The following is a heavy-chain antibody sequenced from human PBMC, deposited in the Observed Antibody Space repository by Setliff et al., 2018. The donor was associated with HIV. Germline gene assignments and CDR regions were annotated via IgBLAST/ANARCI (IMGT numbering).Heavy chain of an antibody. Sequence: SETLSLTCALSGYSISNGYYWGWIRQPSGKGLEWIGSIYHTGSTNYSPSLKSRVTISVDTSKNQFSLKLSSVTAADTAVYYCNIYYYYYMDVWGKGTTVTVSS. CDR3: NIYYYYYMDV. CDR1: GYSISNGYY. CDR2: IYHTGST. V-gene: IGHV4-38-2*01. J-gene: IGHJ6*03.